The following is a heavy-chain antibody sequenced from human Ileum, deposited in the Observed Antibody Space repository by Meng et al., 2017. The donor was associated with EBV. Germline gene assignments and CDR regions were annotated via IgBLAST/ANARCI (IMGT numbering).Heavy chain of an antibody. CDR3: ARGNKVSDRGFDY. V-gene: IGHV4-34*01. CDR2: INHSGST. J-gene: IGHJ4*02. CDR1: GGSFSCYY. D-gene: IGHD3-10*01. Sequence: QVQLRPGGAGLLKPSEPRSLTGAVNGGSFSCYYWSWIRQPPGKGLEWIGEINHSGSTNYNPSLKSRVTISVDTSKNQFSLKLSSVTAADTAVYYCARGNKVSDRGFDYWGQGTLVTVSS.